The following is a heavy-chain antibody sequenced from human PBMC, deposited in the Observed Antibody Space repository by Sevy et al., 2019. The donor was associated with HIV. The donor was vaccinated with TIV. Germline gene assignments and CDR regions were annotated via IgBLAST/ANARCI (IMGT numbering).Heavy chain of an antibody. V-gene: IGHV3-23*01. CDR3: AREGCTKPHDY. CDR2: LSFGCGEI. D-gene: IGHD2-8*01. CDR1: GFTFSKYS. J-gene: IGHJ4*02. Sequence: WGSLRLSCAASGFTFSKYSKSWVRQPPGKGLEWVSTLSFGCGEINYADSVKGRFTITRDNSKSSVYLQMNNLRPEDTAVYYCAREGCTKPHDYWGQGTLVTVSS.